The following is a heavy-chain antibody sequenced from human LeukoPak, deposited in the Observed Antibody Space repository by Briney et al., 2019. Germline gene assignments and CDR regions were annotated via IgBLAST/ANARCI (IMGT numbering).Heavy chain of an antibody. Sequence: SETLSLTCAVYGGSFSGYYWSWIRQPPGKGLEWIGEINHSGSTNYNPSLKSRVTISVDTSKNQFSLKLSSVTAADTAVYYCPRQGIAVAVDYWGQGTLVTVSS. CDR2: INHSGST. CDR1: GGSFSGYY. D-gene: IGHD6-19*01. CDR3: PRQGIAVAVDY. J-gene: IGHJ4*02. V-gene: IGHV4-34*01.